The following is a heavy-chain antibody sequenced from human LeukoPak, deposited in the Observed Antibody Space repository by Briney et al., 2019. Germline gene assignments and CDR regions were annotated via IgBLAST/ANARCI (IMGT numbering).Heavy chain of an antibody. CDR3: ATEPHCSGGSCYDGWDY. V-gene: IGHV3-7*01. Sequence: PGGSLRLSCAASGFTFSSYWMSWVRQAPGKGLEWVANIKQDGSEKYYVDSVKGRFTISRDNAKNSLYLQMNSLRAEDTAVYYCATEPHCSGGSCYDGWDYWGQGTLVTVSS. CDR2: IKQDGSEK. D-gene: IGHD2-15*01. CDR1: GFTFSSYW. J-gene: IGHJ4*02.